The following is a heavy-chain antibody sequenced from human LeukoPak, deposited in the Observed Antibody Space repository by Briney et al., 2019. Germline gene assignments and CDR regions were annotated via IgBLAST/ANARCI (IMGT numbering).Heavy chain of an antibody. Sequence: GGSLRLSCAASGFTFSSHWMSWVRQAPGKGLEWVANMKKDGSEKYYVDSVKGRFTISRDNAKTSLYLHMNSLRAEDTAVYYCARHLSGVTGYTYGRGIDYWGQGTLVTVSS. D-gene: IGHD5-18*01. V-gene: IGHV3-7*01. CDR2: MKKDGSEK. J-gene: IGHJ4*02. CDR3: ARHLSGVTGYTYGRGIDY. CDR1: GFTFSSHW.